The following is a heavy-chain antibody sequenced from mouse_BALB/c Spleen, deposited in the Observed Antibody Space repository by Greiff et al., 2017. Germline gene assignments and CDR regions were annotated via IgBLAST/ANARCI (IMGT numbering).Heavy chain of an antibody. CDR1: GDSITSGY. D-gene: IGHD2-3*01. CDR2: ISYSGST. Sequence: EVQLVESGPSLVKPSQTLSLTCSVTGDSITSGYWNWIRKFPGNKLEYMGYISYSGSTYYNPSLKSRISITRDTSKNQYYLQLNSVTTEDTATYYCASRGDGYYEAWFAYWGQGTLVTVSA. J-gene: IGHJ3*01. V-gene: IGHV3-8*02. CDR3: ASRGDGYYEAWFAY.